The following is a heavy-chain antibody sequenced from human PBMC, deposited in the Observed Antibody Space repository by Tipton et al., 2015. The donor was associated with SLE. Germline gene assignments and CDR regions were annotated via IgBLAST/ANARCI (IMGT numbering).Heavy chain of an antibody. CDR1: GVSISSGNYY. V-gene: IGHV4-61*09. D-gene: IGHD5-12*01. Sequence: TLSLTCSVSGVSISSGNYYWSWIRQPAGKGLEWIGHISISGTTNYNPSLKSRVSISVDTSKNQFSLKLNSVTAADTAVYYCARDRYAGYDPLYNWFDPWGQGTLVTVSS. CDR2: ISISGTT. CDR3: ARDRYAGYDPLYNWFDP. J-gene: IGHJ5*02.